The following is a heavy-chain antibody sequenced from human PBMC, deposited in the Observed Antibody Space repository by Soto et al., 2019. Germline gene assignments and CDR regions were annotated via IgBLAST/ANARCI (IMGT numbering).Heavy chain of an antibody. Sequence: GGSLRLSCAASGFTFSNAWMSWVRQAPGKGLEWVGRIKSKTDGGTTDYAAPVKGRFTISRDDSKNTLYLQMNSLKTEDTAVYYCVANYYGSSGYNWFDPWGQGTLVTVSS. J-gene: IGHJ5*02. V-gene: IGHV3-15*01. CDR2: IKSKTDGGTT. CDR3: VANYYGSSGYNWFDP. CDR1: GFTFSNAW. D-gene: IGHD3-22*01.